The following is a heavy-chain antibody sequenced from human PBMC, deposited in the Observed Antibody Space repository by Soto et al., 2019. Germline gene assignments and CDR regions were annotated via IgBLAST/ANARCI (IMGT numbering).Heavy chain of an antibody. V-gene: IGHV1-69*08. CDR1: GGTFSSYT. CDR3: AREAPDCGGDCYSDY. CDR2: IIPILGIA. D-gene: IGHD2-21*02. J-gene: IGHJ4*02. Sequence: QVQLVQSGAEVKKPGSSVKVSCKASGGTFSSYTISWVRQAPGQGLEWMGRIIPILGIANYAQKFQGRVTITATKSTSTAYMELSSLRSEETAVYYCAREAPDCGGDCYSDYWGQGTLVTVSS.